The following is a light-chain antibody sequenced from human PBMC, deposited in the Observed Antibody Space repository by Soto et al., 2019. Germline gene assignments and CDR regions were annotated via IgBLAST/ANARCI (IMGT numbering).Light chain of an antibody. CDR3: PSYDSSLNSPLV. CDR1: TSNIGAGYD. V-gene: IGLV1-40*01. CDR2: DKD. Sequence: QSVLTQPPSVSGAAGQRVTISCTGSTSNIGAGYDVHWYQQLPGTAPKLLIYDKDNRPSGVPDRFSASKSGTSASLAITGLQAEDEAYYCCPSYDSSLNSPLVFGGGTKLTVL. J-gene: IGLJ2*01.